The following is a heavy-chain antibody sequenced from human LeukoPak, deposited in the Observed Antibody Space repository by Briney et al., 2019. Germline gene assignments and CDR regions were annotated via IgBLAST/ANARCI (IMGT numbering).Heavy chain of an antibody. D-gene: IGHD6-6*01. Sequence: PSETLSLTCAVYGGSFSGYYWSWIRQPPGKGLEWIGEINHSGSTNYNPSLKSRGTISVDTSKNQYSLKLSSVTAADTAVYDCASEGASSSTNWFDPWGQGTLVTVSS. CDR1: GGSFSGYY. V-gene: IGHV4-34*01. CDR3: ASEGASSSTNWFDP. J-gene: IGHJ5*02. CDR2: INHSGST.